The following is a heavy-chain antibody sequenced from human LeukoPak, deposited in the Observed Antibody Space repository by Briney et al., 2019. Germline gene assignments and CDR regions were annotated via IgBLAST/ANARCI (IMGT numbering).Heavy chain of an antibody. CDR2: ISYDGSNK. Sequence: GGSLRLSCAASGFTFSSYGMHWVRRAPGKGLEWVAVISYDGSNKYYADSVKGRFTISSDNSKNTLYLQMNSLRAEDTAVYYCAKNGDYYYYMDVWGKGTTVTVSS. CDR3: AKNGDYYYYMDV. J-gene: IGHJ6*03. D-gene: IGHD2-8*01. CDR1: GFTFSSYG. V-gene: IGHV3-30*18.